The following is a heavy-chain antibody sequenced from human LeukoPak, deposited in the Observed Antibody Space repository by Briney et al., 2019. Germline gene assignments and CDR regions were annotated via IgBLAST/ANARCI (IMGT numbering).Heavy chain of an antibody. CDR3: ARGGYSSSWYSGAFDI. CDR1: GYTFTGFS. V-gene: IGHV1-18*01. D-gene: IGHD6-13*01. J-gene: IGHJ3*02. CDR2: INTHNGNT. Sequence: ASVKVSCKASGYTFTGFSISWVRQAPGQGLEWMGWINTHNGNTKYTQKFQGRVTMTRDKFTSTAYMELTSLTSDDTAVYYCARGGYSSSWYSGAFDIWGQGTMVTVSS.